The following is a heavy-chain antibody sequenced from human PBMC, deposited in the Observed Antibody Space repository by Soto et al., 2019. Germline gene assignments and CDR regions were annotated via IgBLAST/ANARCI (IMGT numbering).Heavy chain of an antibody. CDR3: AKDRPPYYYDSSARRTGMDV. J-gene: IGHJ6*02. V-gene: IGHV3-30*18. Sequence: PGGSLRLSCAASGFTFSSYGMHWVRQAPGKGLEWVAVISYDGSNKYYADSVKGRFTISRDNSKNTLYLQMNSLRAEDTAVYYCAKDRPPYYYDSSARRTGMDVWGQGTTVTVSS. CDR1: GFTFSSYG. CDR2: ISYDGSNK. D-gene: IGHD3-22*01.